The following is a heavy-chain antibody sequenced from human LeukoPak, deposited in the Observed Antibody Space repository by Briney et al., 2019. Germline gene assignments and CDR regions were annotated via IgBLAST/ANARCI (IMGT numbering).Heavy chain of an antibody. CDR1: GFTFSSYA. D-gene: IGHD2-2*01. V-gene: IGHV3-23*01. CDR3: AKDPPYCSSTSCRPNLNWFDP. CDR2: ISGSGGST. Sequence: GGSLRLSCAASGFTFSSYAMSWVRQAPGKGLEWVSAISGSGGSTYYADSVKGRFTISRDNSKNTLYLQMNSLRAEDTAVYYCAKDPPYCSSTSCRPNLNWFDPWGQGTLVTVSS. J-gene: IGHJ5*02.